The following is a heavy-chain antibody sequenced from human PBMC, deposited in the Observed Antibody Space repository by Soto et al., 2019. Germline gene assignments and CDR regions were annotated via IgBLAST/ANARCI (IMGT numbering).Heavy chain of an antibody. CDR1: GFTFSSYA. V-gene: IGHV3-30-3*01. CDR3: ARGAERGLWLGELGHY. J-gene: IGHJ4*02. D-gene: IGHD3-10*01. Sequence: GGSLRLSCAASGFTFSSYAMHWVRQAPGKGLEWVAVISYDGSNKYYADSVKGRFTISRDNSKNTLYLQMNSLRAEDTAVYYCARGAERGLWLGELGHYWGQGTLVTVSS. CDR2: ISYDGSNK.